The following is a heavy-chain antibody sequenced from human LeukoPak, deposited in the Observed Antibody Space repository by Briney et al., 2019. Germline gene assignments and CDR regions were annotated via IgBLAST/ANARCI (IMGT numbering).Heavy chain of an antibody. D-gene: IGHD3-10*01. CDR3: AKYYGLGINDY. J-gene: IGHJ4*02. Sequence: GGSLRLSCAASGFTFSNYAMSWVRQAPGKGLEWVSTIGGSGVPTYDADSVKGRFTISRDNSKNMLYLQMKSLRAEDTAVYYCAKYYGLGINDYWGQGTLVTVSS. CDR1: GFTFSNYA. V-gene: IGHV3-23*01. CDR2: IGGSGVPT.